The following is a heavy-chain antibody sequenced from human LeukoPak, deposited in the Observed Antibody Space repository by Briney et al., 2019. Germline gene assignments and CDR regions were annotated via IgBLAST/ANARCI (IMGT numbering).Heavy chain of an antibody. V-gene: IGHV3-21*01. J-gene: IGHJ4*02. CDR3: ARDGGYIHGNLIFLTD. CDR1: GFTFSSYS. CDR2: ISSSSSYI. Sequence: PGRSLRLSCAASGFTFSSYSMNWVRQAPGKGLEWVSSISSSSSYIYYADSVKGRFTISRDNAKNSLYLQMNSLRAEDSAVYYCARDGGYIHGNLIFLTDWGQGILVTVSS. D-gene: IGHD3-9*01.